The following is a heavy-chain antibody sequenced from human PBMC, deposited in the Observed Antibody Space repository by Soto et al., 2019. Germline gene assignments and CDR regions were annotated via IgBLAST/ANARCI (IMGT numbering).Heavy chain of an antibody. J-gene: IGHJ5*02. CDR2: FSGTGGYT. CDR3: ARGQRALITYGPFDP. CDR1: GFTLSNYA. Sequence: HGESLKISCAASGFTLSNYAMSWVRQAPGKGLEWVSTFSGTGGYTYYTYSVKGRFTISRDESKNTLFLNMNSLRAADTAVYYCARGQRALITYGPFDPWGQGALVTVSS. V-gene: IGHV3-23*01. D-gene: IGHD4-17*01.